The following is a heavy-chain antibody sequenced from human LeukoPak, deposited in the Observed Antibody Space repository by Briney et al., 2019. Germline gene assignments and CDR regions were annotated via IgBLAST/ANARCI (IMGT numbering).Heavy chain of an antibody. V-gene: IGHV1-46*01. CDR3: ARSSGRSPNRDYMDV. CDR2: INPSGGST. CDR1: GYTFTSYY. J-gene: IGHJ6*03. Sequence: ASVKVSCKASGYTFTSYYMHWVRQAPGQGLEWMGIINPSGGSTSYAQKFQGRVTMTRDTSTSTVYMELSSLRSEDTAVCYCARSSGRSPNRDYMDVWGKGTTVTISS. D-gene: IGHD1-14*01.